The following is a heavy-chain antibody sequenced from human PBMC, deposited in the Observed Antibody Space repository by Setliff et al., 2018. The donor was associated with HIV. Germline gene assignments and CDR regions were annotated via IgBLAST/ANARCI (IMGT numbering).Heavy chain of an antibody. J-gene: IGHJ4*02. V-gene: IGHV4-59*08. CDR2: VFYNGDT. CDR1: GGSIRRYY. CDR3: ARQMTIPGVAVTPVDY. Sequence: SETLSLTCTVSGGSIRRYYWSWPRQSPGKGLEWIGYVFYNGDTAYNPSLKSRLTISVDTSKSQFSLKLTSVTAADTAVYYCARQMTIPGVAVTPVDYWGQGALVTVSS. D-gene: IGHD3-3*01.